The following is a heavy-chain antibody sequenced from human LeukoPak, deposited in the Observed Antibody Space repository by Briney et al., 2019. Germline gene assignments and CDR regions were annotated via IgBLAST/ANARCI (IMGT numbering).Heavy chain of an antibody. V-gene: IGHV3-23*01. CDR1: GFTFSSYA. CDR3: AKERYDAFDI. CDR2: ISGSGGST. J-gene: IGHJ3*02. Sequence: GGSLRLSCAASGFTFSSYAMSGVRQAPGKGVEWVSAISGSGGSTYYTDSVKGRFTISRDNSKNTLYLQMNSLRAEDTAVYYCAKERYDAFDIWGQGTMVTVSS.